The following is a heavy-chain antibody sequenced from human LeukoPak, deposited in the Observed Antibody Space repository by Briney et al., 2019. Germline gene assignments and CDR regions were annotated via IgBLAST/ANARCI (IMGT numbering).Heavy chain of an antibody. D-gene: IGHD6-13*01. Sequence: GGSLRLSCAASGFTFSSYAMSWVRQAPGKGLEWVSAISGSGGSTYYADSVKGRFTISRDNSKNTLYLQMNSLRAEDTAVYYCAKDPLAAAGERTHFDCWGQGTLVTVSS. CDR1: GFTFSSYA. V-gene: IGHV3-23*01. CDR2: ISGSGGST. CDR3: AKDPLAAAGERTHFDC. J-gene: IGHJ4*02.